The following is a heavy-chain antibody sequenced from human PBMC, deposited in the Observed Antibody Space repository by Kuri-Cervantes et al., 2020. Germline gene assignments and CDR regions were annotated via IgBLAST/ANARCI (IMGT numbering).Heavy chain of an antibody. Sequence: GESLKISCAASGFTFFRYDMVWVRQAPGKGLEWVGLISYDGEKTYYADSVKGRFTISRGNSKNTLYLQMNSLRAEDTAVYYCARAADDDYGDGALGDIWGQGTMVTVSS. CDR2: ISYDGEKT. V-gene: IGHV3-30*03. J-gene: IGHJ3*02. CDR3: ARAADDDYGDGALGDI. D-gene: IGHD4-17*01. CDR1: GFTFFRYD.